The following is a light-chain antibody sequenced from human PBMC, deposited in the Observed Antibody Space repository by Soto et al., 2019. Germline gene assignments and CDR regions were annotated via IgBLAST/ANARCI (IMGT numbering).Light chain of an antibody. CDR2: DAS. CDR1: QSVSSY. Sequence: EIVLTQSPATLSLSPGERATLSCRASQSVSSYLAWYQQNPGQAPRLLSYDASNRDTGIPARFSGSGSGTDFTLTISSLGPEDFAVYYYQQRSNWPLYTFGQGTKLEIK. V-gene: IGKV3-11*01. CDR3: QQRSNWPLYT. J-gene: IGKJ2*01.